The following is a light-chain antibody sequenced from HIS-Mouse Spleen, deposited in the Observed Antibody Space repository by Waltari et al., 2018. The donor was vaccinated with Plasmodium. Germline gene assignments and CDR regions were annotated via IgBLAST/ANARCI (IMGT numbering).Light chain of an antibody. CDR3: QQYGSSYT. CDR2: GAS. CDR1: QSVSSSY. Sequence: EIVLTQSPGTLSLSPGERATLSCRASQSVSSSYLAWYQQKPGQAPRLLIYGASSRATGIPDRFSGSGSGTDCTLTISRLEPEDFAVYYCQQYGSSYTFGQGTKLVIK. J-gene: IGKJ2*01. V-gene: IGKV3-20*01.